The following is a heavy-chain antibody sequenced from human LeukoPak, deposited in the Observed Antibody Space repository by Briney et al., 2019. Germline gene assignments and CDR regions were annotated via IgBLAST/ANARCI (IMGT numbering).Heavy chain of an antibody. J-gene: IGHJ6*03. D-gene: IGHD6-13*01. CDR1: GFTFSSYW. CDR3: ARVGLGRSWFSYYYYYYMDV. CDR2: IKQDGSEK. V-gene: IGHV3-7*01. Sequence: GGSLRLSCAASGFTFSSYWMSWVRQAPGKGLEWVANIKQDGSEKYYVDSVKGRFTISRDNAKNSLYLQMNSLRAEDTAVYYCARVGLGRSWFSYYYYYYMDVWGKGTTVTVSS.